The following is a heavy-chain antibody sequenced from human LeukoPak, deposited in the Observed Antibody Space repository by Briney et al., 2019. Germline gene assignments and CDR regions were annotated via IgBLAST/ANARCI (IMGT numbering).Heavy chain of an antibody. J-gene: IGHJ4*02. CDR2: IYYSGST. Sequence: PSETLSLTCTVSGGSISSYYWSWIRQPPGKGLEWIGYIYYSGSTNYNPSLKSRVTISVDTSKNQFSLKLSSVTAADTAVYYCARLPYGYYGSFDYWGQGTLVTVSS. CDR1: GGSISSYY. D-gene: IGHD3-10*01. V-gene: IGHV4-59*08. CDR3: ARLPYGYYGSFDY.